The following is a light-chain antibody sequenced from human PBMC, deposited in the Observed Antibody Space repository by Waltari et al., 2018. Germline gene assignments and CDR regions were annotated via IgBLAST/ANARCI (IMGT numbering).Light chain of an antibody. CDR2: QSN. CDR3: QAWDSTTGV. Sequence: WYQEKAGQYPVLVIYQSNKRPSEIPERFSGTNSGSTATRTISGALAMDEADYCWQAWDSTTGVFGGGTKLTVL. V-gene: IGLV3-1*01. J-gene: IGLJ3*02.